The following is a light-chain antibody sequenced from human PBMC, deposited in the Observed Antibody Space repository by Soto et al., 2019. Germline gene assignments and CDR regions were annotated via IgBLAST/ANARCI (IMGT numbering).Light chain of an antibody. Sequence: QSVLTQPASVSGSPGQSITISCTGTSSDVGGYNYVSWYQQHPGKAPKVMIYDVSNRPSGVSNRFSGSKSGNTASLTISGLQAEDEADYYCSSYTSSSTLPYVFGTGTKLTVL. V-gene: IGLV2-14*01. CDR1: SSDVGGYNY. CDR2: DVS. J-gene: IGLJ1*01. CDR3: SSYTSSSTLPYV.